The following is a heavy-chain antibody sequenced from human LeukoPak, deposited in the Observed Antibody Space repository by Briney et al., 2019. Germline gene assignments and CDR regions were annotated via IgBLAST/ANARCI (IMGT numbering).Heavy chain of an antibody. J-gene: IGHJ1*01. CDR2: INSDGSST. D-gene: IGHD6-19*01. V-gene: IGHV3-74*01. CDR3: ARVPITLAGTKDAKYFQH. CDR1: GFTFSSYW. Sequence: GGYLRLSCAASGFTFSSYWMHWVRQAPGKGLVWVSRINSDGSSTSYADSVKGRFTISRDNAKNTLYLQMHSLRAEDTAVYYCARVPITLAGTKDAKYFQHWGQGTLVTVSS.